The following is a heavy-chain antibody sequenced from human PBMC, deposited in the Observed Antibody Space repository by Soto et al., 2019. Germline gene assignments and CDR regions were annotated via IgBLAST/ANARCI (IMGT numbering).Heavy chain of an antibody. J-gene: IGHJ6*02. CDR3: ARGGRLLWFGKGYYYYGMDV. CDR2: INHSGST. V-gene: IGHV4-34*01. CDR1: GASFSGYY. Sequence: SETLSLTCAVYGASFSGYYWSWICQPPGKGLEWIGEINHSGSTNYNPSLKSRVTISVDTSKNQFSLKLSSVTAADTAVYYCARGGRLLWFGKGYYYYGMDVWGQGTTVT. D-gene: IGHD3-10*01.